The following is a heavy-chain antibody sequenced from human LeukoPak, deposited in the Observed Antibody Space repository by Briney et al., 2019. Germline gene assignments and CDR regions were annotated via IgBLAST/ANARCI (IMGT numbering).Heavy chain of an antibody. J-gene: IGHJ4*02. CDR2: INPNSGGT. CDR1: VYTFLVYS. Sequence: ASVQVSCKASVYTFLVYSMHWLRQAPGQGLEWMGWINPNSGGTNYAQKFQGRVTMTRDTSISTAYMELSRLRSDDTAVYYCARSFLYGGNSSEYWGQGTLVTVSS. V-gene: IGHV1-2*02. CDR3: ARSFLYGGNSSEY. D-gene: IGHD4-23*01.